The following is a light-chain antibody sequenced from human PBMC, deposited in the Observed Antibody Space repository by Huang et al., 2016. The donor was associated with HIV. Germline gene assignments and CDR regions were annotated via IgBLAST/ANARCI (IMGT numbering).Light chain of an antibody. CDR1: RDISTF. CDR2: AAS. Sequence: MTQSPPSLSASIGDRVNLTCRASRDISTFLAWYQQKPGKPPRLLIYAASILHSGVPSRFRGGGSGTNFTLTVSSLQPEDVANYYCQKYDSAPRTFGQGTKLEL. CDR3: QKYDSAPRT. V-gene: IGKV1-27*01. J-gene: IGKJ1*01.